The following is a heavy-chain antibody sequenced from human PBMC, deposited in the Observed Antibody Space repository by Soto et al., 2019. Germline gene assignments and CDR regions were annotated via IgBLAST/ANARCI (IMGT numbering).Heavy chain of an antibody. D-gene: IGHD3-10*01. J-gene: IGHJ4*02. V-gene: IGHV4-59*01. CDR3: ARDSSNYAFDY. Sequence: SETLALTCTGSGGSLNNYYWSWVRLAPGKGLEWIGYIYYPGTTKYNASLKSRVTMSVDASNNEFSLKMTSMTAGDKAIYYCARDSSNYAFDYWGQGTQVTVSS. CDR2: IYYPGTT. CDR1: GGSLNNYY.